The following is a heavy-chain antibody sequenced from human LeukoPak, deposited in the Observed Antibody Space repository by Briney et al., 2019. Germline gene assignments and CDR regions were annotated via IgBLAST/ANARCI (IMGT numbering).Heavy chain of an antibody. CDR1: GFTFSSYS. J-gene: IGHJ4*02. CDR2: ISSSSSSYI. D-gene: IGHD1-26*01. Sequence: PGGSLRLSCAASGFTFSSYSMNWVRQAPGKGLEWVSSISSSSSSYIYYADSVKGRFTISRDNAKNSLYLQMNSLRAEDTAVYYCARGPSGSYHTDYFDYWGQGTLVTVSS. CDR3: ARGPSGSYHTDYFDY. V-gene: IGHV3-21*01.